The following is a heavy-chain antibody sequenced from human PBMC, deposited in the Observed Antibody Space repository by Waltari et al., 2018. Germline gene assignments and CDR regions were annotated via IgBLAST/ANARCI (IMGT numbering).Heavy chain of an antibody. CDR2: IYYSGST. CDR3: ARLLQSGIPFDY. Sequence: QLQLQESGPGLVKPSETLSLTCTVSGGSISSSSYYWGWIRQPPGKGLEWIGSIYYSGSTYYNPSLKSRVTISVDTSKNQFSLKLSSVTAADTAVYYCARLLQSGIPFDYWGQGTLVTVSS. D-gene: IGHD1-26*01. CDR1: GGSISSSSYY. V-gene: IGHV4-39*01. J-gene: IGHJ4*02.